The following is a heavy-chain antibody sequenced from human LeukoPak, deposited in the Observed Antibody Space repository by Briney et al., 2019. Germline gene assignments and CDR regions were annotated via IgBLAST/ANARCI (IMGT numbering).Heavy chain of an antibody. V-gene: IGHV3-48*03. Sequence: GGSLRLSCAASGFTFSNYEMHWVRQAPGKGLVWVSVISSSATGTNYADSVKGRFTVSRDIANNSLYLQMNSLRAEDTAVYYCASKWFSWGRGTLVTVSS. CDR2: ISSSATGT. CDR1: GFTFSNYE. D-gene: IGHD3-22*01. CDR3: ASKWFS. J-gene: IGHJ4*02.